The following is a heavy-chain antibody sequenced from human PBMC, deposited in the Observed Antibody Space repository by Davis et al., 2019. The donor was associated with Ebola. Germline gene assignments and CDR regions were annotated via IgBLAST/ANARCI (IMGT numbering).Heavy chain of an antibody. CDR1: GLTVNTNY. CDR3: AGGRYDSGCCLFDY. J-gene: IGHJ4*02. CDR2: VYSDGGT. V-gene: IGHV3-66*01. D-gene: IGHD6-19*01. Sequence: GESLKISCAASGLTVNTNYVMWVHQAPGKRLQWVSLVYSDGGTYYRASVEGRFTMSRDNSKNTVDLQMNSLKVEDTAVYYCAGGRYDSGCCLFDYWGLGTLVTVSS.